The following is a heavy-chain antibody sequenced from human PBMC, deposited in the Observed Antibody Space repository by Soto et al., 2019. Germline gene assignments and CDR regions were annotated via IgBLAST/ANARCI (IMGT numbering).Heavy chain of an antibody. CDR1: GGTFKTYT. V-gene: IGHV1-69*06. D-gene: IGHD1-26*01. Sequence: QVQLVQSGAELKKPGSSVNVSCAASGGTFKTYTINWVRQAPGQGLEWIGQIIPKYDSANYAQRFQGRVTISADKSTNIAYMELSGLRSADTALYYCATWRTYSGSYCFDYWGQGTLVSVSS. CDR3: ATWRTYSGSYCFDY. CDR2: IIPKYDSA. J-gene: IGHJ4*02.